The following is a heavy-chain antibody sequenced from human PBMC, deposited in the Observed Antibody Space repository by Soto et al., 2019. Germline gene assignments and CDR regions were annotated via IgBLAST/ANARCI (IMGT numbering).Heavy chain of an antibody. J-gene: IGHJ5*02. CDR3: ARIAVATYMINWVDP. Sequence: QVQLQESGPGLVKPSETLSLTCTVSGGSVSSGDYYWSWIRQPPGKGLEWIGYIYYGGSTNHNPSLKSRVSISVDTSTHQFSLKLNSVTAADTAVYYCARIAVATYMINWVDPWGQGPLVTVSS. D-gene: IGHD3-16*01. CDR2: IYYGGST. V-gene: IGHV4-61*08. CDR1: GGSVSSGDYY.